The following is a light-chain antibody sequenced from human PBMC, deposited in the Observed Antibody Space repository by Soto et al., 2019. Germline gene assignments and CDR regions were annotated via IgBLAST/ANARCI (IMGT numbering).Light chain of an antibody. CDR3: SSYASSSTLA. J-gene: IGLJ2*01. Sequence: QSVLTQPASVSGSPGQSITISCTGTSSDVGGYNYVSWYQQHPGKAPKLIIFDVSDRPSGISDRFSGSKSGNTASLTISGLQAEDEADYYCSSYASSSTLAFGGGTKLTVL. CDR2: DVS. V-gene: IGLV2-14*01. CDR1: SSDVGGYNY.